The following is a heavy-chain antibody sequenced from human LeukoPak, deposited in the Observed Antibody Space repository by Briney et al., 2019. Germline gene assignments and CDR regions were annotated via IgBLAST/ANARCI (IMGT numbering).Heavy chain of an antibody. Sequence: PGGSLRLSCAASGFTFSVYWMRWVRQAPGKGLVWVSRINTDGSSTTYADSVKGRFTISRDNSKNTLYLQMNSLRAEDTAVYYCAKGREWELPTNFDYWGQGTLVTVSS. CDR3: AKGREWELPTNFDY. CDR2: INTDGSST. CDR1: GFTFSVYW. D-gene: IGHD1-26*01. V-gene: IGHV3-74*01. J-gene: IGHJ4*02.